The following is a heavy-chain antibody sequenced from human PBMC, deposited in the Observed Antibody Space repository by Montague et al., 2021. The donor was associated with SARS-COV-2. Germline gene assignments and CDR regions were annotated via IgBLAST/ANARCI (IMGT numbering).Heavy chain of an antibody. D-gene: IGHD3-22*01. V-gene: IGHV4-34*01. J-gene: IGHJ6*03. CDR2: VDPSGSI. CDR3: ARGRIEVSMIVVVLTGASYYMDV. Sequence: SETLSLTCAVYGGSFSGYHWTWIRQAPGKGLEWIGEVDPSGSINYNSSLKSRITISADTSKNQFSLKLHSVTAADTAVYYCARGRIEVSMIVVVLTGASYYMDVWGKGTTVTVSS. CDR1: GGSFSGYH.